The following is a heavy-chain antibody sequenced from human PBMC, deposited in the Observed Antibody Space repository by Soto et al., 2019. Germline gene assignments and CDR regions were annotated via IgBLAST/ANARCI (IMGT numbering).Heavy chain of an antibody. J-gene: IGHJ4*02. CDR1: GFTFSSYG. CDR2: ISYDGSNK. CDR3: AKETYSGPLDY. Sequence: QVQLVESGGGVVQPGRSLRLSCAASGFTFSSYGMHWVRQAPGKGLEWVAVISYDGSNKYYADSVKGLFTISRDNSENSLYLQMNSLRAEDTAVYYCAKETYSGPLDYWGQGTLVTVSS. V-gene: IGHV3-30*18. D-gene: IGHD2-15*01.